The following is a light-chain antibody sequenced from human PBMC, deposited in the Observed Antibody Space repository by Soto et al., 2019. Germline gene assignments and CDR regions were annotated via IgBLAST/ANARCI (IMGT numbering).Light chain of an antibody. V-gene: IGKV3-11*01. Sequence: EIVLTQSPVTLSLSPGDTATLSCRASQSVSSYLAWYQQKPGQAPRLLIYDASNRATGIPARFSGSGSGTDFTLTISSLEPEDFAVYYCQQRSNWPLTFGGGTKVDIK. CDR3: QQRSNWPLT. J-gene: IGKJ4*01. CDR2: DAS. CDR1: QSVSSY.